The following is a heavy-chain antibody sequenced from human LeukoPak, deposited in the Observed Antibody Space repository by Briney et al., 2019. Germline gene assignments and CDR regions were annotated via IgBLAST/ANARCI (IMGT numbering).Heavy chain of an antibody. D-gene: IGHD3-10*01. J-gene: IGHJ6*03. V-gene: IGHV3-30*02. Sequence: GGSLRLSCAASGFTFSSYGMHWVRQAPGKGLEWVAFIRYDGSNKYYADSVKGRFTISRDNSKNTLYLQMNSLRAEDTAVYYCGRRHYGSGSYSRMDVWGKGTTVTIPS. CDR1: GFTFSSYG. CDR3: GRRHYGSGSYSRMDV. CDR2: IRYDGSNK.